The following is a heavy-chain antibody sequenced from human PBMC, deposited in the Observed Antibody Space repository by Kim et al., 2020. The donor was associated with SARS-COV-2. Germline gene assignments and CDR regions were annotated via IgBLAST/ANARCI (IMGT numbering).Heavy chain of an antibody. V-gene: IGHV3-30*04. J-gene: IGHJ4*02. D-gene: IGHD2-21*02. CDR2: ISYDGSNK. CDR3: ARWAVVTAIPDY. Sequence: GGSLRLSCAASGFTFSSYAMHWVRQAPGKGLEWVAVISYDGSNKYYADSVKGRFTISRDNSKNTLYLQMNSLRAEDTAVYYCARWAVVTAIPDYWGQGTL. CDR1: GFTFSSYA.